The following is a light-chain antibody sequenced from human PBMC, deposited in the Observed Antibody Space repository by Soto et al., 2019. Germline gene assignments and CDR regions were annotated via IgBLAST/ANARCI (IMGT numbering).Light chain of an antibody. CDR2: DAS. J-gene: IGKJ1*01. CDR1: QSVSSY. CDR3: QQRSNWPPRT. V-gene: IGKV3-11*01. Sequence: EIVLTQSPATLSLSPGERATLSCRASQSVSSYLAWYQQKPGQAPRLLIYDASNRATGIPARFSGSGSGTEFTLTIRSLEPEDFAVYYCQQRSNWPPRTFGQGTKVEIK.